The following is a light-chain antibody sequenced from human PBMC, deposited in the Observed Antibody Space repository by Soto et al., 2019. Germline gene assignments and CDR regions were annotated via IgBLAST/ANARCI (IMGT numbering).Light chain of an antibody. CDR2: GPS. CDR1: QNIRSN. J-gene: IGKJ4*01. Sequence: DIVMTQSPATLSVSPGERATLSCRASQNIRSNLAWYQQKPGHAPRLLIYGPSTRAAGIPSRCSGSGSGTEFTLTISRLQPDDFADYYWQQYNSLPFTFGEGTKVEIK. CDR3: QQYNSLPFT. V-gene: IGKV3-15*01.